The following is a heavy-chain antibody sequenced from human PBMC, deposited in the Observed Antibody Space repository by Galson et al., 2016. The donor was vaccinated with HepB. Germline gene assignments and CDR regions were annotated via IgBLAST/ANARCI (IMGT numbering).Heavy chain of an antibody. CDR1: GFAFSTYS. CDR3: ARDDYYNHGGLGY. J-gene: IGHJ4*02. CDR2: ISGTSDTI. V-gene: IGHV3-48*04. Sequence: SLRLSCAASGFAFSTYSMNWVRQAPGRGLEWVSYISGTSDTIYYADSVKGRFTISRDNAKNSLYLQMNSLGAEDTAVYYCARDDYYNHGGLGYWGQGILVTVSS. D-gene: IGHD2-21*02.